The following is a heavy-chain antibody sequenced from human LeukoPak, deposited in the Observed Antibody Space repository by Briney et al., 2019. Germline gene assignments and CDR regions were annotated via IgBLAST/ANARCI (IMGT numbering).Heavy chain of an antibody. J-gene: IGHJ5*02. CDR1: GFTFSSYS. D-gene: IGHD3-10*01. Sequence: PGESLRLSCAASGFTFSSYSMNWVRRAPGKGLEWVSYISSASNTIYYADSVKGRFTISRDNAKNSLYLQMNSPRAEDTAMYYCARDGWFGDYNWFDPWGQGTLVTVSS. V-gene: IGHV3-48*01. CDR2: ISSASNTI. CDR3: ARDGWFGDYNWFDP.